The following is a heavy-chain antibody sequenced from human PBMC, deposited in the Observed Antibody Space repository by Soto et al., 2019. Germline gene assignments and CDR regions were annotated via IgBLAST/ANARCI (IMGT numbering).Heavy chain of an antibody. J-gene: IGHJ6*02. V-gene: IGHV4-31*03. Sequence: QVQLQESGPGLVKPSQTLSLTCSVSGGSFSSDSFIWSWVRQFPGKGLEWIGYINYSGTTYYNPSLRSRITMSVDTSKNQFYMNLSAVAAADTAVYYCARDHKWDGMDVWGQGTTVTVSS. CDR2: INYSGTT. CDR1: GGSFSSDSFI. CDR3: ARDHKWDGMDV. D-gene: IGHD1-26*01.